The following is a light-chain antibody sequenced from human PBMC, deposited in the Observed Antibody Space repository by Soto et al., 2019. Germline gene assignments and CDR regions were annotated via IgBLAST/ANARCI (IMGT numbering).Light chain of an antibody. Sequence: DIQMTQSPSSLSASVGDRVTITCRASQSISSHLNWYQQKPGKAPQLLIYEASSLQGGVPSRCSGSGSGTDFTLTISRLQADDFAIYYCQQRYSMPLTFGPGTRVDIK. CDR3: QQRYSMPLT. J-gene: IGKJ3*01. V-gene: IGKV1-39*01. CDR1: QSISSH. CDR2: EAS.